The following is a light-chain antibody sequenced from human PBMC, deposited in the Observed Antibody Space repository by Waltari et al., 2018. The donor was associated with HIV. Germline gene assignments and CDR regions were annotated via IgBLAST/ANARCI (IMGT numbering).Light chain of an antibody. Sequence: DIVMTQTPLSLPVTPGEPASISCRSSQSLLDSDDGNTYLDWYLQKPGQSPQLLIYLVSSRASGVPDRFSGSGSGNDYTLKISRVEAEDVGVYYCMQRVEFPLTFGGGTKVEIK. CDR3: MQRVEFPLT. CDR2: LVS. CDR1: QSLLDSDDGNTY. J-gene: IGKJ4*01. V-gene: IGKV2-40*01.